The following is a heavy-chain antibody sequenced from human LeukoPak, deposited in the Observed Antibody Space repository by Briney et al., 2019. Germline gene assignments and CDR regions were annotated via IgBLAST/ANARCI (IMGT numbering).Heavy chain of an antibody. J-gene: IGHJ4*02. V-gene: IGHV4-61*01. CDR2: IYYSGST. CDR1: SGSISSGSYY. CDR3: ARFYDSSGYSDY. D-gene: IGHD3-22*01. Sequence: PSETLSLTCTASSGSISSGSYYWSWIRQPPGKGLEWIGYIYYSGSTNYNPSLKSRVTISVDTSKNQFSLKLSSVTAADTAVYYCARFYDSSGYSDYWGQGTLVTVSS.